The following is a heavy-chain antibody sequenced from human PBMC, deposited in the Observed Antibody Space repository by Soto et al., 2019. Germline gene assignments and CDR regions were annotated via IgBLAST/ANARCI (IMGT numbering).Heavy chain of an antibody. J-gene: IGHJ6*02. CDR3: ARDLLGTYGSGRPRGGMDV. V-gene: IGHV4-59*01. CDR2: IYYSGST. D-gene: IGHD3-10*01. CDR1: GGSISSYY. Sequence: SETLFLTCTVSGGSISSYYWSWIRQPPGKGLEWIGYIYYSGSTNYNPSLKSRVTISVDTSKNQFSLKLSSVTAADTAVYYCARDLLGTYGSGRPRGGMDVWGQGTTVTVSS.